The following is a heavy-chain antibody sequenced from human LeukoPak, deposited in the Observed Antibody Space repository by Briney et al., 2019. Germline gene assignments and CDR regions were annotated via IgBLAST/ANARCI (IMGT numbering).Heavy chain of an antibody. V-gene: IGHV4-34*01. Sequence: KPSETLSLTCAVYGGSFSGYYWSWIRQPPGKGLEWIGEINHSGSTNYNPSLKSRVTISVDTSKNQFSLKLSSVTAADTAVYYCAKGLSWGSFDYWGQGILVTVSS. D-gene: IGHD7-27*01. CDR3: AKGLSWGSFDY. CDR1: GGSFSGYY. CDR2: INHSGST. J-gene: IGHJ4*02.